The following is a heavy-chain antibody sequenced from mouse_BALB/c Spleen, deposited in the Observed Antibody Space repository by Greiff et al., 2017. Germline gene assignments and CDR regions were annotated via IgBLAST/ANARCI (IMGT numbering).Heavy chain of an antibody. V-gene: IGHV3-8*02. J-gene: IGHJ4*01. CDR3: ARGLYYGSSYYAMDY. D-gene: IGHD1-1*01. Sequence: VQLKESGPSLVKPSQTLSLTCSVTGDSITSGYWNWIRKFPGNKLEYMGYISYSGSTYYNPSLKSRISITRDTSKNQYYLQLNSVTTEDTATYYCARGLYYGSSYYAMDYWGQGTSVTVSS. CDR1: GDSITSGY. CDR2: ISYSGST.